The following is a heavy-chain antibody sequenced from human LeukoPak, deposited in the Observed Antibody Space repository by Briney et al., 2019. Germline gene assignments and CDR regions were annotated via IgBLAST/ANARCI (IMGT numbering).Heavy chain of an antibody. J-gene: IGHJ5*02. CDR3: ARDLCGSCSNNWFDP. CDR1: GGSISGTSYY. Sequence: SETLSLTCTVSGGSISGTSYYWGWIRQPPGKGLEWIGSVYYSGSTYYNPSLKSRVTISVDTSKNQFSLKLTSVTAADTAVYYCARDLCGSCSNNWFDPWGQGTLVTVSS. CDR2: VYYSGST. V-gene: IGHV4-39*07. D-gene: IGHD2-15*01.